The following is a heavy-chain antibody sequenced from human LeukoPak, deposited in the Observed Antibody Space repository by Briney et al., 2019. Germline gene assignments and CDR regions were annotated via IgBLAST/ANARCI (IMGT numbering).Heavy chain of an antibody. V-gene: IGHV3-30*02. CDR2: IRYDGSNK. CDR3: AKVKSSGYDYYYYYYMDV. D-gene: IGHD5-12*01. CDR1: GFTFSSYG. Sequence: GGSLRLSCAASGFTFSSYGMHWVRQAPGKGLEWVAFIRYDGSNKYYADSVKGRFTISRDNSKNTLYLQMNSLRAEDTAVYYCAKVKSSGYDYYYYYYMDVWGKGTTVTISS. J-gene: IGHJ6*03.